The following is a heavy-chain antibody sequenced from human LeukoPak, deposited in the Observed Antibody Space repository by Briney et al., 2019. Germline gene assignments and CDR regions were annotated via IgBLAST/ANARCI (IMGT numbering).Heavy chain of an antibody. J-gene: IGHJ6*03. CDR3: ARGADLEMATITDYYYMDV. CDR2: IYTSGST. V-gene: IGHV4-61*02. CDR1: GGSISSGSYY. Sequence: PSQTLSLTCTVSGGSISSGSYYWSWIRQPAGKGLEWIGRIYTSGSTNYNPSLKSRVTISVDTSKNQFSLKLSSVTAADTAVYYCARGADLEMATITDYYYMDVWGKGTTVTVSS. D-gene: IGHD5-24*01.